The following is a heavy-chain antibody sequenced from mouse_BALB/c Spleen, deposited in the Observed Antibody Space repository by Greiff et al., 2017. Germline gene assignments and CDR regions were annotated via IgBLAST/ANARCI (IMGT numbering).Heavy chain of an antibody. D-gene: IGHD3-2*02. CDR2: INSNGGST. CDR3: ARAGRPQSYAMDY. J-gene: IGHJ4*01. V-gene: IGHV5-6-3*01. CDR1: GFPLGSYG. Sequence: DVKLVESGGGLGRPGGSRKPSWEAPGFPLGSYGWSGVGQTPDKRLELVATINSNGGSTYYPDSVKGRFTISRDNAKNTLYLQMSSLKSEDTAMYYCARAGRPQSYAMDYWGQGTSVTVSS.